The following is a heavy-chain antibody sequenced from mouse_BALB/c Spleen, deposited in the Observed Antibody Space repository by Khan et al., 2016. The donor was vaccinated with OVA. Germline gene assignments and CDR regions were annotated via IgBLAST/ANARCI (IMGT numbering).Heavy chain of an antibody. Sequence: SGPHLVKPGASVKISCKASGYSFTVYYMSWVKQSHGKSPEWIGRVNPNNGDTNYNQKFKGKAILTVDKSSSTAYMELRSLTSEDSAVYFCARGYNFYAYWGQGTLVTVSA. V-gene: IGHV1-26*01. D-gene: IGHD2-14*01. CDR3: ARGYNFYAY. J-gene: IGHJ3*01. CDR1: GYSFTVYY. CDR2: VNPNNGDT.